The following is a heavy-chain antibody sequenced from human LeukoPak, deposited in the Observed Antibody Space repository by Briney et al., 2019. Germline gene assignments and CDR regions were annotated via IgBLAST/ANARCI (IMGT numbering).Heavy chain of an antibody. CDR2: IKSKTDGGTT. CDR3: TTVSMAARPGWDYYYYYYMDV. D-gene: IGHD6-6*01. J-gene: IGHJ6*03. V-gene: IGHV3-15*01. Sequence: GGSLRLSCAASGFTFSNAWMSWVRQAPGKGLEWVGRIKSKTDGGTTDYAAPVKGRFTISRDDSKNTLYLQTNSLKTEDTAVYYCTTVSMAARPGWDYYYYYYMDVWGKGTTVTVSS. CDR1: GFTFSNAW.